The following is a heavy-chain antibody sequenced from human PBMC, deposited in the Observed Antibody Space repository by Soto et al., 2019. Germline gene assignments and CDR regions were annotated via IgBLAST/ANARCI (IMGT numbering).Heavy chain of an antibody. CDR2: IYYSGST. CDR1: GGSISSGGYY. CDR3: ARVTSSVPHFDY. D-gene: IGHD2-2*01. Sequence: SETLSLTCTVSGGSISSGGYYWSWIRQHPGKGLEWIGYIYYSGSTYYNPSLKSRVTISVDTSKNQFSLKLSSVTAADTAVYYCARVTSSVPHFDYWGQGALVTVSS. V-gene: IGHV4-31*03. J-gene: IGHJ4*02.